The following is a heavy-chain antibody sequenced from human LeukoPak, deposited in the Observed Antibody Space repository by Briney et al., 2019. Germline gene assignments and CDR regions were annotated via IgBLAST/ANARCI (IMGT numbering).Heavy chain of an antibody. V-gene: IGHV3-7*03. D-gene: IGHD6-19*01. CDR3: ANSIAVVGSWGFDY. CDR2: IKQDGSEK. CDR1: GFTFSRYW. J-gene: IGHJ4*02. Sequence: GGSLRLSCAASGFTFSRYWMSWVRQAPGKGLEWVAKIKQDGSEKNYVDSVKGRFTISRDNAKNSLYLQMNSLRAEDTAMYYCANSIAVVGSWGFDYWGQGTLVTVSS.